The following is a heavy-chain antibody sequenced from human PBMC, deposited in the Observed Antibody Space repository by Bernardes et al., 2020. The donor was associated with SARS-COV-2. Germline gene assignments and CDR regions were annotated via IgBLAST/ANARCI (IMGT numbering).Heavy chain of an antibody. CDR3: VRVGDGYGNFDN. V-gene: IGHV3-74*01. J-gene: IGHJ4*02. CDR1: GFTFSGYW. CDR2: IYNTT. D-gene: IGHD5-12*01. Sequence: GGSLRLSCVDSGFTFSGYWMHWVRQTPGMGLVWFSRIYNTTSYADSVKGRFTISRDNAKNTLFLQMDSLRAEDTAVYYCVRVGDGYGNFDNWGQGILVTVSS.